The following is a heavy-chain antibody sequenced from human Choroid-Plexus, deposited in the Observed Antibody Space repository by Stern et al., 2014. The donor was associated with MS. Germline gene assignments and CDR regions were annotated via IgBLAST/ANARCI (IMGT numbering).Heavy chain of an antibody. CDR2: TRNKANSYTT. CDR1: GFTFSDHY. D-gene: IGHD1-14*01. Sequence: EVQLVESGGGLVQPGGSLRLSCAASGFTFSDHYMDWVRQAPGKGLEWVGRTRNKANSYTTEYAASVKGRFTISRDDSKNSLYLQMNSLKTEDTAVYYCARDTAREGQCEPGHKPPCRGAWG. J-gene: IGHJ1*01. CDR3: ARDTAREGQCEPGHKPPCRGA. V-gene: IGHV3-72*01.